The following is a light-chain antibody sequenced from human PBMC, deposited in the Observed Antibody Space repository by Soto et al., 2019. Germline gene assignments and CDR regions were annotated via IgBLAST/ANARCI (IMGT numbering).Light chain of an antibody. CDR3: QHYNSYST. CDR2: KAS. Sequence: DLQMTQSPATLSAFVGDRVTITCRASQSISTWLAWYQQRPGKAPKLLIYKASSLESGVPSRFSGSCSGTEFTLTISSLHPDDFATYYCQHYNSYSTFGQGTKVDI. V-gene: IGKV1-5*03. CDR1: QSISTW. J-gene: IGKJ1*01.